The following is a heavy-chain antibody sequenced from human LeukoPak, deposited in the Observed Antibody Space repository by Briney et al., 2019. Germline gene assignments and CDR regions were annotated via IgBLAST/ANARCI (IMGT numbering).Heavy chain of an antibody. CDR3: ARDGTVPGIVWFDP. CDR2: ISAYNGNT. D-gene: IGHD2-2*01. CDR1: GYTFTSYG. Sequence: GASVKVSCKASGYTFTSYGISWVRQAPGQVLEWMGWISAYNGNTNYAQKLQGRVTMTTDTSTSTAYMELRSLRSDDTAVYYCARDGTVPGIVWFDPWGQGTLVTVSS. J-gene: IGHJ5*02. V-gene: IGHV1-18*01.